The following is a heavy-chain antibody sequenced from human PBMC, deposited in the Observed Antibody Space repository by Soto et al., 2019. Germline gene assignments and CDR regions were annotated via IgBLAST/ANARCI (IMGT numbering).Heavy chain of an antibody. D-gene: IGHD3-16*01. V-gene: IGHV4-31*03. CDR2: FYYSGTT. J-gene: IGHJ4*02. CDR1: GGSINSGGYY. CDR3: ARLGVSGPFDY. Sequence: QVQLQESGPGLVKPSQTLSLTCTVSGGSINSGGYYWSWIRQHPGKGLEWIGHFYYSGTTYYNPSLKSRVTILVDTSKNQRSLKLSSITAADTAVYYCARLGVSGPFDYWGQGTLATVSS.